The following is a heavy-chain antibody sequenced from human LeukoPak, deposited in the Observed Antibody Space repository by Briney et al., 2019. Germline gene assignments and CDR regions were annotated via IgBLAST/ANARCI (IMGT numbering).Heavy chain of an antibody. D-gene: IGHD3-10*01. V-gene: IGHV3-30*03. CDR2: ITYDGYYK. J-gene: IGHJ4*02. CDR1: GVTFTNYG. CDR3: ARDLSPVVRASPMGY. Sequence: GTSLRLSCAASGVTFTNYGMHWVRQAPGKGLEWVALITYDGYYKYYSDSVKGRSTISSDTSKNTLYLQMNSLRAEDTAVYYCARDLSPVVRASPMGYWGQGTPVTVSS.